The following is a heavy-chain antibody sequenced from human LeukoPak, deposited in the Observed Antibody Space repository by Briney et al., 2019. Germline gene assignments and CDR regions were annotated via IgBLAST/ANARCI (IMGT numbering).Heavy chain of an antibody. CDR2: IIPILGIA. CDR3: ARGQGYYDSSGYYVGDI. D-gene: IGHD3-22*01. J-gene: IGHJ3*02. V-gene: IGHV1-69*04. Sequence: ASVKVSCKASGGTFSSYAISWVRQAPGQGLEWMGRIIPILGIANYAQKFQGRVTITADKSTSTAYMELSSLRSEDTAVYYCARGQGYYDSSGYYVGDIWGQGTMVTVSS. CDR1: GGTFSSYA.